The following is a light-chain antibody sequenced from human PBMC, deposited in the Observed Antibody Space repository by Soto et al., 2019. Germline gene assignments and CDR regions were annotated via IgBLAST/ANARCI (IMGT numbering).Light chain of an antibody. V-gene: IGKV1-6*01. CDR2: AAS. CDR1: QAIRTA. Sequence: AIQLTQSPSALYASMGGRVTITCRASQAIRTALGWYQQKPGKVPKLLIYAASILQSGVPSRFSGSGSGTDFTLTISSLQPEDFATYYCLLDFRYFWAFGQGTKVEIK. J-gene: IGKJ1*01. CDR3: LLDFRYFWA.